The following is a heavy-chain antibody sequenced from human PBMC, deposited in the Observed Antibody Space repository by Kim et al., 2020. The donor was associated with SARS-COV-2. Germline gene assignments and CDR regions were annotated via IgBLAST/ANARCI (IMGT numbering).Heavy chain of an antibody. J-gene: IGHJ4*02. CDR3: AKWEYSYGYYFDY. V-gene: IGHV3-23*01. Sequence: YADSVKVRFTIARDNSKNTLYLQMNSLRAEDTAVYYCAKWEYSYGYYFDYWGQGTLVTVSS. D-gene: IGHD5-18*01.